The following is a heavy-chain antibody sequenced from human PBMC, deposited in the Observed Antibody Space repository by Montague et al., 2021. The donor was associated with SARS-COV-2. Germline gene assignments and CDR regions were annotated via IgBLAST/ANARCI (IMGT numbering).Heavy chain of an antibody. CDR1: GGSITYSSYY. Sequence: SETLSLTCTMSGGSITYSSYYWGWIRLPPGKGLEWIGSIYYSGTAYYNASLKSRVTMSLDMSKNQLSLRLKSTTAPDTAVYFCARASFYYGSGSHYNNWFDAWGQGTVVTVSS. D-gene: IGHD3-10*01. CDR3: ARASFYYGSGSHYNNWFDA. CDR2: IYYSGTA. J-gene: IGHJ5*02. V-gene: IGHV4-39*07.